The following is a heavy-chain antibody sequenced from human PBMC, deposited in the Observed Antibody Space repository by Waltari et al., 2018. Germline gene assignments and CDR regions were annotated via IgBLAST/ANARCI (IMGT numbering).Heavy chain of an antibody. D-gene: IGHD2-21*02. J-gene: IGHJ5*02. CDR3: AKDRSSVVTAMDWFDP. CDR1: GFTFNNYA. V-gene: IGHV3-23*01. CDR2: VSYTGSRT. Sequence: EVQLLESGGGLVQPGGSLRLSCAASGFTFNNYAMNWVRQAPGKGLEWVSSVSYTGSRTYYADSVKGRLTISRDNSKDTLYLQMNSLRGGDTAVYYCAKDRSSVVTAMDWFDPWGQGTLVTVSS.